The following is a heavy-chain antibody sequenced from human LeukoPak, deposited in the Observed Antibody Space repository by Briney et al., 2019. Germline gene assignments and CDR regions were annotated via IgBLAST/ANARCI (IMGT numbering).Heavy chain of an antibody. CDR2: ISYDGSNK. CDR1: GFTFSSYA. D-gene: IGHD3-3*01. V-gene: IGHV3-30-3*01. CDR3: ARGYDFWSGFGDFDY. J-gene: IGHJ4*02. Sequence: GRSLRLSCAASGFTFSSYAMHWVRQAPGKGLEWVAVISYDGSNKYYADSVKGRFTISRDNSKNTLYLQMNSLSAEDTAVYYCARGYDFWSGFGDFDYWGQGTLVTVSS.